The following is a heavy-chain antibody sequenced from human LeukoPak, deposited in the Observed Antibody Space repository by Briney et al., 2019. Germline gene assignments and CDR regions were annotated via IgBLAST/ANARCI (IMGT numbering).Heavy chain of an antibody. CDR2: ISYDGSNK. CDR3: ARGDYYGSGMYGWFDP. CDR1: GFIFSSYG. V-gene: IGHV3-30*03. D-gene: IGHD3-10*01. Sequence: GGSLRLSCAASGFIFSSYGMHWVRQAPGKGLEWVAVISYDGSNKYYVDSVKGRFTISRDIPKNILYLRMNSLRTEDTAVYYCARGDYYGSGMYGWFDPWGQGTLVTVSS. J-gene: IGHJ5*02.